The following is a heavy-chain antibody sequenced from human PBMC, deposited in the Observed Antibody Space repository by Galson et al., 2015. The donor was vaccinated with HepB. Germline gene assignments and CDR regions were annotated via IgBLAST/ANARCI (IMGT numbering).Heavy chain of an antibody. CDR3: AGSAVVAAVYYFDY. D-gene: IGHD2-15*01. V-gene: IGHV1-69*02. J-gene: IGHJ4*02. Sequence: SVKVSCKASGGTFSSYTISWVRQAPGQGLEWMGRIIPILGIANYAQKFQGRVTITADKSTTTAYMELSSLRSEDTAVYYCAGSAVVAAVYYFDYWGQGTLVTVSS. CDR2: IIPILGIA. CDR1: GGTFSSYT.